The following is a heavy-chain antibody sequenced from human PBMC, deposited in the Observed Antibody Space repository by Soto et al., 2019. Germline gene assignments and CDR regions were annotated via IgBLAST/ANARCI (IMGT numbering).Heavy chain of an antibody. CDR3: AREHPDYHNLTGYYNGHFDY. J-gene: IGHJ4*02. V-gene: IGHV1-3*01. Sequence: DSVKVSCKASGYTFTSDGIHWVRQAPGQMLEWTGLINAGNGNTKYSEKFQGRVTITRDTSSSTAYMELRSLRSDDTAVYYCAREHPDYHNLTGYYNGHFDYGGQGTLVTVSS. CDR2: INAGNGNT. CDR1: GYTFTSDG. D-gene: IGHD3-9*01.